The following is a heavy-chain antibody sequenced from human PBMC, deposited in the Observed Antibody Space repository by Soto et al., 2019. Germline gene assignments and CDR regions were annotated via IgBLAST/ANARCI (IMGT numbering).Heavy chain of an antibody. CDR3: ARDGSGYDFWSGPYFFDF. J-gene: IGHJ4*02. V-gene: IGHV4-59*01. Sequence: SETLSLTCTVSGGSISTYYWSWIRQPPGKGLEWIGYIYYNGRTNYNPSLESRVTISLDTSKSQFSLKLSSVSAADTAVYYCARDGSGYDFWSGPYFFDFWGPGTLVTVSS. D-gene: IGHD3-3*01. CDR2: IYYNGRT. CDR1: GGSISTYY.